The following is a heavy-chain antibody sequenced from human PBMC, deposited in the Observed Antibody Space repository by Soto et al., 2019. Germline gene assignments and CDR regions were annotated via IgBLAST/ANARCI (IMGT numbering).Heavy chain of an antibody. D-gene: IGHD1-7*01. J-gene: IGHJ4*02. CDR2: ISGHNGVT. V-gene: IGHV1-18*01. Sequence: QVQLVQSGGEVKKPGASVKVSCKAAGYTFGTYGISWVRQAPGHGLEWMGWISGHNGVTNNARKFQDRVTMTTDTSTSTAYMELRSLRSDDTDMYYCARDRQNYGTFDYWGPGTLVTVSS. CDR3: ARDRQNYGTFDY. CDR1: GYTFGTYG.